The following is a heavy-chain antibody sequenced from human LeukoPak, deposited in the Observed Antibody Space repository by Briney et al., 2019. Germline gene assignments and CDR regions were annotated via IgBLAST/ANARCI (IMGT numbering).Heavy chain of an antibody. V-gene: IGHV3-33*06. D-gene: IGHD2-2*01. CDR1: GFTFSSYG. CDR2: IWYDGSNK. J-gene: IGHJ3*02. Sequence: GGSLRLSCAASGFTFSSYGMHWVRQAPGKGPEWVAVIWYDGSNKYYADSVKGRFTISRDNSKNTLYLQMNSLRAEDTAVYYCAKGPLRYQSGAFDIWGQGTMVTVSS. CDR3: AKGPLRYQSGAFDI.